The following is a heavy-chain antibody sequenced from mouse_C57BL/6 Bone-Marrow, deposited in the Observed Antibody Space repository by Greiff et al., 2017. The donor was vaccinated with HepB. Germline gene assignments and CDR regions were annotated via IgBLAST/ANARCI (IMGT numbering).Heavy chain of an antibody. D-gene: IGHD3-2*02. CDR2: IWWDDDK. J-gene: IGHJ4*01. CDR3: ARMGGQLRPDYYAMDY. CDR1: GFSLSTFGMG. V-gene: IGHV8-8*01. Sequence: QVTLKVCGPGILQPSQTLSLTCSFSGFSLSTFGMGVGWIRQPSGKGLEWLAHIWWDDDKYYNPALKSRLTISKDTSKNQVFLKIANVDTADTATYYCARMGGQLRPDYYAMDYWGQGTSVTVSS.